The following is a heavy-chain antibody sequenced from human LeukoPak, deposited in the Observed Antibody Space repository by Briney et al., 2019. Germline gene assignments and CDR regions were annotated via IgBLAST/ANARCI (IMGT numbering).Heavy chain of an antibody. J-gene: IGHJ2*01. CDR2: IFYDGSKK. Sequence: GTSLRLSCAASGFNFSSYGMHWVRQAPGKGLEWVAVIFYDGSKKYYADSVKGRFTISRDNSKNTLYLQMNSLRAEDTAVYYCTRDEHSWYFDLWGRGTLVTVSS. V-gene: IGHV3-33*08. CDR1: GFNFSSYG. D-gene: IGHD1/OR15-1a*01. CDR3: TRDEHSWYFDL.